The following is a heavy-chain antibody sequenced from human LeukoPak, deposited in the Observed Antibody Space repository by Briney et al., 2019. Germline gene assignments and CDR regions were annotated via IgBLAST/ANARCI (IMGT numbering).Heavy chain of an antibody. Sequence: PGGSLRLSCAVSGFTFSNYAMHWVRQAPGKGLEWVAVISFGGSNKYYADSVKGRFTISRDNSKNALYLQMNSLGAEDTAMYYCARGIGIRGGPDTAMEGDAFDIWGQGTMVTVSS. J-gene: IGHJ3*02. CDR2: ISFGGSNK. D-gene: IGHD5-18*01. V-gene: IGHV3-30*03. CDR1: GFTFSNYA. CDR3: ARGIGIRGGPDTAMEGDAFDI.